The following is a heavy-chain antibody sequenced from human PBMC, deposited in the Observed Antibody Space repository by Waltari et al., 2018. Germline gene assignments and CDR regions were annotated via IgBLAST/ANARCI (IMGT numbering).Heavy chain of an antibody. CDR1: GYSIRSGYY. Sequence: QVQLQESGPGLVKPSETLSLTCVVSGYSIRSGYYWGWIRQPPGKGLERIGSIYHSGSTYDNPSLKSRVTISVDTAKNQFSLKLSSVTAADTAVYYCARHGTRITMTSSFEYWGQGTLVTVSS. D-gene: IGHD3-3*01. J-gene: IGHJ4*02. CDR3: ARHGTRITMTSSFEY. V-gene: IGHV4-38-2*01. CDR2: IYHSGST.